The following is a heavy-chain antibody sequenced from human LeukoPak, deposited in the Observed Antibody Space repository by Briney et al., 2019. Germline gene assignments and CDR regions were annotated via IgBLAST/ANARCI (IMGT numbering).Heavy chain of an antibody. CDR1: GGSIPSYY. CDR2: LFYSGNT. D-gene: IGHD4-11*01. Sequence: PSETLSLTCALSGGSIPSYYWSWIRQTPGKGLEWIGYLFYSGNTNYNPSLKGRITMSIDTSKNEFSLKLRSVTAADTAVHYCARGAYSNYLSVDYWGQGILVTVSS. J-gene: IGHJ4*02. V-gene: IGHV4-59*01. CDR3: ARGAYSNYLSVDY.